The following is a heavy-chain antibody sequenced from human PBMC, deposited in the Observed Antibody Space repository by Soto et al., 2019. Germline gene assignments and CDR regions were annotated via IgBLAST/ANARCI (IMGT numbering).Heavy chain of an antibody. CDR2: ISYDGSNK. V-gene: IGHV3-30-3*01. Sequence: QVQLVESGGGVVQPGRSLRLSCAASGFTFSSYAMHWVRQAPGKGLEWVAVISYDGSNKYYADSVKGRFTISRDNSKNXXYLQMNSLRAEDTAVYYCAREGRSYYGSPSYYFDYWGQGTLVTVSS. J-gene: IGHJ4*02. CDR3: AREGRSYYGSPSYYFDY. D-gene: IGHD3-10*01. CDR1: GFTFSSYA.